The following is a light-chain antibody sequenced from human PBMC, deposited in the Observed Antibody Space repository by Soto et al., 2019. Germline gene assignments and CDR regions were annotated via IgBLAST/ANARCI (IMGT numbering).Light chain of an antibody. CDR1: QSVSSN. Sequence: EIVMTQSPATLSVSPGERATLSCRASQSVSSNLAWYQQKPGQAPRLLISGASTRATGIPARFSGSGSGTEFTLTISSLQSEDFAVYYCQQYNNWWTFGQVTKVEIK. CDR2: GAS. CDR3: QQYNNWWT. V-gene: IGKV3-15*01. J-gene: IGKJ1*01.